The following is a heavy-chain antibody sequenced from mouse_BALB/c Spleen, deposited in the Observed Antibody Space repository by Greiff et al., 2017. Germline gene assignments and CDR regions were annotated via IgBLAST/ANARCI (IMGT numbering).Heavy chain of an antibody. Sequence: VKLVESGPGLVAPSQSLSITCTVSGFSLTGYGVNWVRQPPGKGLEWLGMIWGDGSTDYNSALKSRLSISKDNSKSQVFLKMNSLQTDDTARYYCAREGDYYYYAMDYWGQGTSVTVSS. J-gene: IGHJ4*01. CDR1: GFSLTGYG. D-gene: IGHD1-1*01. CDR2: IWGDGST. CDR3: AREGDYYYYAMDY. V-gene: IGHV2-6-7*01.